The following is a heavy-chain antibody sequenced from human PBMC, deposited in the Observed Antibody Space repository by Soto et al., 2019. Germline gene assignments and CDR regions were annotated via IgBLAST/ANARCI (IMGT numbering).Heavy chain of an antibody. V-gene: IGHV4-59*01. Sequence: PSETLSLTCTVSYGSISSYYWGLILKTPLKLLEFIGYIYYSGSSNYNPSLKRRVPISVDTSKNQFSLKLSSVTAADTAVYYCARSRMGLYSSSWYLNWFDPWGQGTLVTVSS. D-gene: IGHD6-13*01. CDR1: YGSISSYY. CDR2: IYYSGSS. CDR3: ARSRMGLYSSSWYLNWFDP. J-gene: IGHJ5*02.